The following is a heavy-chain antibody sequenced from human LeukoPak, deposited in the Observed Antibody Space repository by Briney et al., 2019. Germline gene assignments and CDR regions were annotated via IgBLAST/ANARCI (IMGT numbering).Heavy chain of an antibody. Sequence: GGTLRLSCAASGFTFSSYGMSWVRQAPGKGLEWVPAISGSGGSTYYADSVKGRFTISRDNSKNTLYLQMNSLRAEDTAVYYCAKARGRGVATSGAFDYWGQGTLVTVSS. CDR3: AKARGRGVATSGAFDY. CDR2: ISGSGGST. V-gene: IGHV3-23*01. D-gene: IGHD5-12*01. J-gene: IGHJ4*02. CDR1: GFTFSSYG.